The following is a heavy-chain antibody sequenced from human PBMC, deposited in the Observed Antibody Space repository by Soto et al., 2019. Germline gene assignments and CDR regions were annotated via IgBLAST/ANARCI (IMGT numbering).Heavy chain of an antibody. D-gene: IGHD3-9*01. CDR3: ASDRRAYKSSLTCYYQSYDYAMDV. V-gene: IGHV3-33*01. Sequence: GGSLRLSCAASGFPFNSFVMHLVRQSPGKGLEWVSFIWFGGSNESYADSVRGRFTISRDNSKNTLYLQMNSLRAEDTAGYYCASDRRAYKSSLTCYYQSYDYAMDVWGQRTTFTISS. CDR2: IWFGGSNE. J-gene: IGHJ6*02. CDR1: GFPFNSFV.